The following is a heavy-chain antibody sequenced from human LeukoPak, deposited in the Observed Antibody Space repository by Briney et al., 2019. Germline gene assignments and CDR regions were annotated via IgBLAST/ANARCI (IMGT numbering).Heavy chain of an antibody. CDR1: GFTFSGYD. J-gene: IGHJ2*01. CDR2: IGRAGDT. D-gene: IGHD3-16*01. V-gene: IGHV3-13*04. CDR3: VRDTISLGLSGGFVL. Sequence: GGSLRLSCAASGFTFSGYDMHWVRQATGKGLEWVSAIGRAGDTYYSGSVKGRFTISRENGKNSLYLQMNSLRAGDTAVYYCVRDTISLGLSGGFVLWGRGTLVTVSS.